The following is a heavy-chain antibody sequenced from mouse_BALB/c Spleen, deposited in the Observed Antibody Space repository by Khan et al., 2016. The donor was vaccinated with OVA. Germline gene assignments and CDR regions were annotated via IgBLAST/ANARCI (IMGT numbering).Heavy chain of an antibody. V-gene: IGHV1-7*01. CDR2: INPSTGYT. CDR3: ERRGQRWNFDY. J-gene: IGHJ2*01. D-gene: IGHD1-1*01. Sequence: QVQLKQSGAELAKPGASVKMSCKASGYTFINYWILWIKQRPGQGLEWIGYINPSTGYTEYNQNFKDKATLTADKSSSTAYMQLRSLTSEDSTVYDWERRGQRWNFDYWGQGTTLTVSS. CDR1: GYTFINYW.